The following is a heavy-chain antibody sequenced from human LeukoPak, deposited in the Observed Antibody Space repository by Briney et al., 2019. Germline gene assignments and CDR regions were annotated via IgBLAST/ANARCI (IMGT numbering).Heavy chain of an antibody. Sequence: GGSLRLSCAASGLTLSTYSMNWVRQAPGKGLEWVSSISSSSSYIYYADSVKGRFTISRDNAKNSLYLQMNSLRAEDTAVYYCARVSGVVRYYFDYWGQGTLVTVSS. CDR2: ISSSSSYI. V-gene: IGHV3-21*01. J-gene: IGHJ4*02. CDR3: ARVSGVVRYYFDY. CDR1: GLTLSTYS. D-gene: IGHD3-3*01.